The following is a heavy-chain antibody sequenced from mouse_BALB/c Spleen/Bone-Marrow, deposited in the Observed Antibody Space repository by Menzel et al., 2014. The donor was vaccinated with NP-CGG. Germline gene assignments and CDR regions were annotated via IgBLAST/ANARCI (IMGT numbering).Heavy chain of an antibody. CDR3: ARRAFYALDY. J-gene: IGHJ4*01. Sequence: EVKLQESGGGLVKVGESLKLSCAASGFTFSTYYMSWVRQTPEKRLELVAAIYTNGGSTYYPDTVKGRFAISRDNAKNTLYLQMSSLKSEDTALYYCARRAFYALDYWGQGTSVTVSS. CDR1: GFTFSTYY. CDR2: IYTNGGST. V-gene: IGHV5-6-2*01.